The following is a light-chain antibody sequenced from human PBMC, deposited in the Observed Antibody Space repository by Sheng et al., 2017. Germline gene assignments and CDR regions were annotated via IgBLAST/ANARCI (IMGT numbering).Light chain of an antibody. CDR3: QQLDSYPRA. J-gene: IGKJ4*01. Sequence: DIQLTQSPSFLSASVGDRVTITCRASQGISSYLAWYQQKPGKAPKLLIYAASTLQSGVPARFRGSGSGTEFTLTISSLQPEDFATYYCQQLDSYPRAFGGGTKV. CDR1: QGISSY. CDR2: AAS. V-gene: IGKV1-9*01.